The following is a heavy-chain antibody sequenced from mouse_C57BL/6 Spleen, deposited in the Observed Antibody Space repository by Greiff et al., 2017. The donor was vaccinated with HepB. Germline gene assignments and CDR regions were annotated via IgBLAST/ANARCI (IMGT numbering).Heavy chain of an antibody. D-gene: IGHD2-1*01. Sequence: DVQLQESGPELVKPGASVKMSCKASGYTFTDYNMHWVKQSHGKSLEWIGYINPNNGGTSYNQKFKGKATLTVNKSSSTAYMELRSLTSEDSAVYYCASPYGNYYAMDYWGQGTSVTVSS. CDR2: INPNNGGT. CDR1: GYTFTDYN. J-gene: IGHJ4*01. V-gene: IGHV1-22*01. CDR3: ASPYGNYYAMDY.